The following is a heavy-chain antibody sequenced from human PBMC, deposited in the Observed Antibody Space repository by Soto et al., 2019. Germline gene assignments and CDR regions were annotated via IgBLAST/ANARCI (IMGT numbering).Heavy chain of an antibody. V-gene: IGHV1-69*13. CDR3: AATIIAVGGSGYYGLDV. CDR1: GGTFSSYT. Sequence: ASVKVSCKASGGTFSSYTISWVRQAPGQGLEWMGGIIPIFGTANYAQKFQGRVTITADESTSTAYMELSSLRSEDTAVYYCAATIIAVGGSGYYGLDVWGQGTTVTVS. J-gene: IGHJ6*02. D-gene: IGHD6-19*01. CDR2: IIPIFGTA.